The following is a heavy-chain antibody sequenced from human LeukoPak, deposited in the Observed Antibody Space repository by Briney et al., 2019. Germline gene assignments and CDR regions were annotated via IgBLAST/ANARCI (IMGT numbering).Heavy chain of an antibody. CDR1: GGSFSGYY. CDR3: ARAEYEVAIDY. Sequence: SETLTLTCAVYGGSFSGYYWTWIRQPPGKGLEWIGQIYYTGSTNYNPSLKSRLTTSVDTSKNQFSLKLSSVTAADTAVYYCARAEYEVAIDYWGQGTLVTVSS. V-gene: IGHV4-59*01. J-gene: IGHJ4*02. CDR2: IYYTGST. D-gene: IGHD2/OR15-2a*01.